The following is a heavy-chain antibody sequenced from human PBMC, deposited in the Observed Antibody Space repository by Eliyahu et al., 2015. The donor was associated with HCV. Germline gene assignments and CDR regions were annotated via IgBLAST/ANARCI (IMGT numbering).Heavy chain of an antibody. Sequence: QVQLVQSGAEVKKPGASVKVSCKVSGYTLTELSMXWVRQAPGKGLEWMGGFDPEDGETIYAQKFQGRVTMTEDTSTDTAYMELSSLRSEDTAVYYCATDAPMSGGAVAASRAFDIWGQGTMVTVSS. CDR1: GYTLTELS. D-gene: IGHD2-8*02. CDR2: FDPEDGET. CDR3: ATDAPMSGGAVAASRAFDI. J-gene: IGHJ3*02. V-gene: IGHV1-24*01.